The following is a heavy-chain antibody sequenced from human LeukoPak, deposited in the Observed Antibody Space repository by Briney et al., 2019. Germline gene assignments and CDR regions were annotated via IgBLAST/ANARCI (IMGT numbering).Heavy chain of an antibody. CDR2: IYYSGST. V-gene: IGHV4-59*01. J-gene: IGHJ4*02. D-gene: IGHD2-2*02. CDR3: AREPHHCSSTSCYSHFEY. CDR1: GGSISSYY. Sequence: PSETLSLTCTVSGGSISSYYWSWIRQPPGKGLEWIGYIYYSGSTNYNPSLKSRVTMSVDTSKNQFSLKLSSVTAADTAVYYCAREPHHCSSTSCYSHFEYWGQGTLVTVSS.